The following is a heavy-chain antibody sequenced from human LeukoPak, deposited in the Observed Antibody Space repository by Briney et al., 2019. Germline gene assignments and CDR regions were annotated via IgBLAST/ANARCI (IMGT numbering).Heavy chain of an antibody. CDR3: ARVPEGYSSGWYDN. D-gene: IGHD6-19*01. Sequence: KPSETLSLTCTVSGYSISSGYYWGWIRQPPGKGLEWIGSIYHSGSTYYNPSLKSRVTISVDTSKNQFSLNLSSVTAADTAVYYCARVPEGYSSGWYDNWGQGTLVTVSS. J-gene: IGHJ5*02. V-gene: IGHV4-38-2*02. CDR1: GYSISSGYY. CDR2: IYHSGST.